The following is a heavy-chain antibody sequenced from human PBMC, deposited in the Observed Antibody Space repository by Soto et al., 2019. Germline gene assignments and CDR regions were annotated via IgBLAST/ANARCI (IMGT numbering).Heavy chain of an antibody. Sequence: QVQLVQSGAEVKKPGSSVKVSCKASGGTFSSYTISWVRQAPGQGLEWMGRIIPILGIANYAQKFQGRVXXTXDXSTSTAYMELSSLRSEDTAVYYCASLMSSGYYYGMDVWGQGTTVTVSS. CDR2: IIPILGIA. CDR3: ASLMSSGYYYGMDV. CDR1: GGTFSSYT. D-gene: IGHD3-10*01. J-gene: IGHJ6*02. V-gene: IGHV1-69*02.